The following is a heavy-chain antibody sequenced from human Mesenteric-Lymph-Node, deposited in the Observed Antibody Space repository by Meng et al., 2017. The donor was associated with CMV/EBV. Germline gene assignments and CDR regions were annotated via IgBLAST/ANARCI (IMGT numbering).Heavy chain of an antibody. Sequence: GESLKISCAASGFTFSTSHMHWVRQAPGKGLEWVAYIRYDGSNKYYADSVKGRFTISRDNSKNTLYLQMNSLRAEDTAVYYCAKDRASLYSSSSSYGMDVWGQGTTVTVSS. CDR2: IRYDGSNK. CDR3: AKDRASLYSSSSSYGMDV. D-gene: IGHD6-6*01. V-gene: IGHV3-30*02. J-gene: IGHJ6*02. CDR1: GFTFSTSH.